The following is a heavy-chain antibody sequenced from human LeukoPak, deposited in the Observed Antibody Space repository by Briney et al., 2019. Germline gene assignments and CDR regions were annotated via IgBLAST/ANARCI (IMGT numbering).Heavy chain of an antibody. J-gene: IGHJ5*02. CDR2: IYYSGST. CDR1: GGSISSGGYY. Sequence: PSETLSLTCTVSGGSISSGGYYWSWIRQHPGKGLEWIGYIYYSGSTYYNPSLKSRVTISVVTSKNQFSLKLNSVTAADTAIYYCARVHCSTTRCYPLGWFDPWGQGTLVTVSS. D-gene: IGHD2-2*01. CDR3: ARVHCSTTRCYPLGWFDP. V-gene: IGHV4-31*03.